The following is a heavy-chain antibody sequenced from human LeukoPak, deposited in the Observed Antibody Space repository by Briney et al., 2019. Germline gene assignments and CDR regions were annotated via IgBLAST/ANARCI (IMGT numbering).Heavy chain of an antibody. CDR1: GYIFTTYW. D-gene: IGHD3-22*01. V-gene: IGHV5-51*01. Sequence: GESLKISCKGSGYIFTTYWIVWVRQMPGKGLEWMGVIYPGDSDTRYSPSFQGQVSISADKSISTAYLQWDSLRASDTGTYYCARTYYYDSSGPPYYYGMDVWGQGTTVTVSS. J-gene: IGHJ6*02. CDR3: ARTYYYDSSGPPYYYGMDV. CDR2: IYPGDSDT.